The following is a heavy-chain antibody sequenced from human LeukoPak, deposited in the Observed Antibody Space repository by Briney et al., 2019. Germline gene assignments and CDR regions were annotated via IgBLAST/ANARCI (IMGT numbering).Heavy chain of an antibody. J-gene: IGHJ5*02. CDR3: ATGVATINDH. CDR1: GFTFSSFW. Sequence: GGSLRLSCAASGFTFSSFWMSWFRQAPGKGLEWVAHIKYDASAQHYVDSARGRFIISRDNARNSVFLQMNSLTADDTAVYYCATGVATINDHWGRGTLVTVSS. V-gene: IGHV3-7*01. D-gene: IGHD5-12*01. CDR2: IKYDASAQ.